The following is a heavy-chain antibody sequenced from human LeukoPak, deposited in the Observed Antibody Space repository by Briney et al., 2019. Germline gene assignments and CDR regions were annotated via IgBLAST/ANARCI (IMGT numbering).Heavy chain of an antibody. CDR1: GYTFTGYY. Sequence: ASVKVSCKASGYTFTGYYMHWVRQAPGQGLEWMGWINPNSGGTNYAQKFQGWVTLTRDTSISTAYMELSRLRSDDTAVYYCARSDCSSTSCHTYFDYWGQGTLVTVSS. CDR3: ARSDCSSTSCHTYFDY. V-gene: IGHV1-2*04. J-gene: IGHJ4*02. CDR2: INPNSGGT. D-gene: IGHD2-2*01.